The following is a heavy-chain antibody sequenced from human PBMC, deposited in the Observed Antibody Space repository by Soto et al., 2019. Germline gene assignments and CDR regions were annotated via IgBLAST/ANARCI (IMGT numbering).Heavy chain of an antibody. CDR2: FDPEDGET. J-gene: IGHJ5*02. D-gene: IGHD3-3*01. Sequence: GGSVKVSCKVSGYTLTELFMHWVRQAPGKRLEWMGGFDPEDGETIYAQKFQGRVTMTEDTSTDTAYMELSSLRSEDTAVYYCATGRLTIFGVTGWFDPWGQGTLVTVSS. CDR1: GYTLTELF. CDR3: ATGRLTIFGVTGWFDP. V-gene: IGHV1-24*01.